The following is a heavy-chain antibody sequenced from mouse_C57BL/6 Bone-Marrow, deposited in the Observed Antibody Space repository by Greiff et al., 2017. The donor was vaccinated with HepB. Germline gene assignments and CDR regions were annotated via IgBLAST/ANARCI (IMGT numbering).Heavy chain of an antibody. D-gene: IGHD1-1*01. V-gene: IGHV1-78*01. CDR3: ARGDYGSSYDWYFDV. J-gene: IGHJ1*03. Sequence: VKLMESDAELVKPGASVKISCKVSGYTFTDHTIHWMKQRPEQGLEWIGYIYPRDGSTKYNEKFKGKATLTADKSSSTAYMQLNSLTSEDSAVYFCARGDYGSSYDWYFDVWGTGTTVTVSS. CDR2: IYPRDGST. CDR1: GYTFTDHT.